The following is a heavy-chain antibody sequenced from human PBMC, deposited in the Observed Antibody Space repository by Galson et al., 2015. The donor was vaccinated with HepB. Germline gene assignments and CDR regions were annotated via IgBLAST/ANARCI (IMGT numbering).Heavy chain of an antibody. D-gene: IGHD5-24*01. Sequence: SLRLSCAASGFTFEDYAMHWVRHAPGKGLEWVSLISWDRSSTYYADSVKGRFAISRDNRKNSLYLQMNSLRAEDTGLYYCAKDIRGDVSSAGGPYFHYWGQGTLVTGSS. J-gene: IGHJ4*02. CDR1: GFTFEDYA. V-gene: IGHV3-43D*04. CDR2: ISWDRSST. CDR3: AKDIRGDVSSAGGPYFHY.